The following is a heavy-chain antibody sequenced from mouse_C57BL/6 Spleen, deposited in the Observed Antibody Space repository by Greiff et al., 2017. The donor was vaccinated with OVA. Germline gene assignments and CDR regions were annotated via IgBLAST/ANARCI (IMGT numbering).Heavy chain of an antibody. J-gene: IGHJ4*01. CDR2: IGPGSGST. V-gene: IGHV1-77*01. CDR3: ARYDTTVIADYYAMDY. CDR1: GYTFTDYY. D-gene: IGHD1-1*01. Sequence: QVQLQQSGAELVKPGASVKISCKASGYTFTDYYINWVKQRPGQGLEWIGKIGPGSGSTYYNAKFKGKATLTADKSSSTAYMQLSSLTSEDSAVYFCARYDTTVIADYYAMDYWGQGTSVTVSS.